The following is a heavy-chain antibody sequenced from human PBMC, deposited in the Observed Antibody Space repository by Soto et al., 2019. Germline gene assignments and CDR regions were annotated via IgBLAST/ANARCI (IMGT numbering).Heavy chain of an antibody. CDR2: ISYDGSNK. D-gene: IGHD4-17*01. Sequence: QVQLVESGGGVVQPGRSLRLSCAASGFTFSSYAMHWVRQAPGKGLEWVAVISYDGSNKYYADSVKGRFTISRDNSKNTLYLQMNSPRAEDTAVYYCAREGYGDYGYYYGMDVWGQGTTVTVSS. V-gene: IGHV3-30-3*01. CDR3: AREGYGDYGYYYGMDV. J-gene: IGHJ6*02. CDR1: GFTFSSYA.